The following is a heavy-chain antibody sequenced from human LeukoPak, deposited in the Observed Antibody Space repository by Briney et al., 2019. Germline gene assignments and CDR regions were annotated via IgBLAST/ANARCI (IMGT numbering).Heavy chain of an antibody. Sequence: SETLSLTCTVSGGSFTDYYWSWIRQSPGKGLEWIGYIYYTGTSYNPSLSSRVTISADTSKNQLSLKLISVTAADTAVYYCASRKLGNDYWGQGTLVTVSS. CDR2: IYYTGT. V-gene: IGHV4-59*01. CDR3: ASRKLGNDY. D-gene: IGHD7-27*01. J-gene: IGHJ4*02. CDR1: GGSFTDYY.